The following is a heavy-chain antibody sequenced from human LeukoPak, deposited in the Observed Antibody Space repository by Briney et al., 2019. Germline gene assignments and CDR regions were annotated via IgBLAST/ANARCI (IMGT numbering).Heavy chain of an antibody. CDR1: RYTPTELS. CDR3: ATAVPGYSGYDYFDY. CDR2: FDPEDDET. J-gene: IGHJ4*02. D-gene: IGHD5-12*01. Sequence: ASVKVSCTVSRYTPTELSIHSVRQAPGKGLGWLGGFDPEDDETIYAQKFQGRVTMTEDTSTDTAYMELSSLRSEDTAVYYCATAVPGYSGYDYFDYWGQGTLVTVSS. V-gene: IGHV1-24*01.